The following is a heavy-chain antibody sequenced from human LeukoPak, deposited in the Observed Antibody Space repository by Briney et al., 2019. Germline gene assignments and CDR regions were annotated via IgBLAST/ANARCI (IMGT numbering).Heavy chain of an antibody. J-gene: IGHJ4*02. D-gene: IGHD4-17*01. V-gene: IGHV4-59*08. CDR2: IYYRGST. CDR1: GGSISSYY. Sequence: PSETLSLTCTVSGGSISSYYWSWIRQPPGKGLEWIGYIYYRGSTNYNPSLKSRVTMSVDTSKNQFSLRLSSVTAADTAVYYCVRHYDYGDYAPFDYWGQGILVTVSS. CDR3: VRHYDYGDYAPFDY.